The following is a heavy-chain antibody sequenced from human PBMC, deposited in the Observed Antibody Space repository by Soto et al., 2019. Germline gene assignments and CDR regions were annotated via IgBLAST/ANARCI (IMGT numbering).Heavy chain of an antibody. CDR3: ARSRVATAWYYYGMDV. J-gene: IGHJ6*02. V-gene: IGHV3-23*01. CDR1: GFTFGDYA. D-gene: IGHD5-12*01. CDR2: ISGSGGST. Sequence: GGSLRLSCTASGFTFGDYAMIWVRQAPGKGLEWVSAISGSGGSTYYADSVKGRFTISRDNSKNTLYLQMNSLRAEDTAVYYCARSRVATAWYYYGMDVWGQGTTVTVSS.